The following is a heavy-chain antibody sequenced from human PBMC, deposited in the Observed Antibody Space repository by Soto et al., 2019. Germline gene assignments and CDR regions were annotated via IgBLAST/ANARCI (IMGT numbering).Heavy chain of an antibody. V-gene: IGHV3-30*18. D-gene: IGHD1-26*01. CDR2: ISYDGSNT. Sequence: QVQLVESGGGVVQPGRSLRLSCAASGFTFSNYGMHWVRKAPGKGLEWVAIISYDGSNTYFADSVKGRFTISRDNYKNTLYLQMNSLRAEDTAVYYCAKDRVGTTYYVDNWGQGTLVTVSS. CDR3: AKDRVGTTYYVDN. CDR1: GFTFSNYG. J-gene: IGHJ4*02.